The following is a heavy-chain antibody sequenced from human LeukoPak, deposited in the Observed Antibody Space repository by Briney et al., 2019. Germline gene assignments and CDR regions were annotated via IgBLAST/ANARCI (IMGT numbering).Heavy chain of an antibody. CDR1: GFTFSDYY. D-gene: IGHD3-9*01. Sequence: GGSLRLSFAASGFTFSDYYMSWIRQAPGKWLEPVSYISSSGITIYYADSVKGRFTISRDNAKNSLYLQMNSLRAEDTAVYYCARAADRYFDWLLYDPYYYGMDVWGQGTTVTVSS. V-gene: IGHV3-11*01. J-gene: IGHJ6*02. CDR3: ARAADRYFDWLLYDPYYYGMDV. CDR2: ISSSGITI.